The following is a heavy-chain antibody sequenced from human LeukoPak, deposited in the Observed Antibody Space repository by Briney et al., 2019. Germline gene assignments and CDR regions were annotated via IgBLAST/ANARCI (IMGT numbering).Heavy chain of an antibody. V-gene: IGHV1-8*01. Sequence: ASVKVSCKTSGYTFTNYDINWVRQAPGQGLEWMGWMSPNSDNTGSAEKFRGRFTMTTDTSTSTAYMELRSLRSDDTAVYYCARAYYDILTGSKEDFDYWGQGTLVTVSS. J-gene: IGHJ4*02. CDR2: MSPNSDNT. D-gene: IGHD3-9*01. CDR3: ARAYYDILTGSKEDFDY. CDR1: GYTFTNYD.